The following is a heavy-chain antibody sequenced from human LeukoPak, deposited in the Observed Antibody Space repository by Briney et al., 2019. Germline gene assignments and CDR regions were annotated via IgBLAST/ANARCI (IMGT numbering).Heavy chain of an antibody. V-gene: IGHV3-11*04. Sequence: GFTXSDSYMTWVRQAPGKGXEWVAYISGSGHDINYSESAKGRFTISRDNAKXSLYLQMSSLRGEDTAVYYXXXXXXHXXSWGQGTLVTVSS. J-gene: IGHJ4*02. CDR2: ISGSGHDI. CDR1: GFTXSDSY. CDR3: XXXXXHXXS.